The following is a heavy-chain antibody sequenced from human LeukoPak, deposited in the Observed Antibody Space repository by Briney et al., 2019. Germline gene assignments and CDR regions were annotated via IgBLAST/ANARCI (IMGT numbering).Heavy chain of an antibody. D-gene: IGHD3-9*01. CDR1: GGSFSGYY. Sequence: SETLSLTCAVYGGSFSGYYWSWIRQPPEKGLEWIGEINHSGSTNYNPSLKSRVTISVDTSKNQFSLKLSSVTAADTAVYYCARESYDILTGYSDAFDIWGQGTMVTVSS. CDR3: ARESYDILTGYSDAFDI. J-gene: IGHJ3*02. CDR2: INHSGST. V-gene: IGHV4-34*01.